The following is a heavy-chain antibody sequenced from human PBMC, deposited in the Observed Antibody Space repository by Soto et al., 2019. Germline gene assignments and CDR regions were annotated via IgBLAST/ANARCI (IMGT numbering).Heavy chain of an antibody. Sequence: EVQLLESGGGLVQPGGSLRLSCAASGFTFSSYAMSWVRQAPGKGLEWVSAISGSGGSTYHADSVKGRFTISRDNSKNTLYLQMNSLRAEDTAVYYCAKVGGRGYTEGWFDPWGQGTLVTVSS. J-gene: IGHJ5*02. CDR1: GFTFSSYA. CDR2: ISGSGGST. D-gene: IGHD3-16*01. V-gene: IGHV3-23*01. CDR3: AKVGGRGYTEGWFDP.